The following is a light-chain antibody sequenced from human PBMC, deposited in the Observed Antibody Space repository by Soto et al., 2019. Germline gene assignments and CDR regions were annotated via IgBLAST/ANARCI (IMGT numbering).Light chain of an antibody. CDR1: QTINNY. CDR2: AAS. Sequence: DIQMTQSPSSLSASVGDRVTITCRASQTINNYVSWYQQKPGKAPKSLIYAASTLQRGVPTRFSGSGSGTDFTLTINSLQPEDSAIYYCQQSAKIPRTFGQWTKMEI. J-gene: IGKJ1*01. V-gene: IGKV1-39*01. CDR3: QQSAKIPRT.